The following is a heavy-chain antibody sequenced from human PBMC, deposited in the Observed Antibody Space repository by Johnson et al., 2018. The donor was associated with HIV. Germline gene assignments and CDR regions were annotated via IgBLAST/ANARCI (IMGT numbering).Heavy chain of an antibody. J-gene: IGHJ3*02. CDR3: AKGQSSGYPKDAFDI. Sequence: QVQLVESGGGLVKPGGSLRLSCIASGFTFSDYYMSWIRQAPGKGLEWVSYISTSGSTIYSADSVQGRFTISRDNSKNTLYLQMNSLRAEDTAVYYCAKGQSSGYPKDAFDIWGRGTIVTISS. CDR1: GFTFSDYY. V-gene: IGHV3-11*04. D-gene: IGHD3-22*01. CDR2: ISTSGSTI.